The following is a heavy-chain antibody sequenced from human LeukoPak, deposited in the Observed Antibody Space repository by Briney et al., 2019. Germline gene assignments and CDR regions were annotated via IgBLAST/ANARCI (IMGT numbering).Heavy chain of an antibody. CDR2: MHYSGST. J-gene: IGHJ5*02. D-gene: IGHD3-10*01. CDR3: ARHANYYGSGSYLNWFGP. Sequence: PSETLSLTCTVSGGSISSYYWSWIRQPPGKGLEWIGYMHYSGSTNHNPSLKSRVTISVDTSKNQFSLTLTSVTAADTAVYYCARHANYYGSGSYLNWFGPWGQGTLVTVSS. V-gene: IGHV4-59*08. CDR1: GGSISSYY.